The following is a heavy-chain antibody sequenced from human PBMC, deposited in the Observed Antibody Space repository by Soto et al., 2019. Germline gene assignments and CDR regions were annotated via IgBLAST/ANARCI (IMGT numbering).Heavy chain of an antibody. V-gene: IGHV4-34*01. D-gene: IGHD3-22*01. CDR2: INHSGST. J-gene: IGHJ4*02. CDR1: GGSFSGYY. Sequence: QVQLQQWGAGLLKPSETLSLTCAVYGGSFSGYYWSWIRQPPGKGLEWIGEINHSGSTNYNPCLKSPVTISVETSRTQCSRTLRPVTAADTAVYCCAISPRSGSVNWGQGTLVPVSS. CDR3: AISPRSGSVN.